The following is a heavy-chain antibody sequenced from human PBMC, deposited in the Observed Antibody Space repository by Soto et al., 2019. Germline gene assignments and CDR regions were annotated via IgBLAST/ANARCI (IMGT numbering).Heavy chain of an antibody. Sequence: LRLSCEVSGFTFSMYSMSWVRQSPGKGLEWVAKIPQDGVDGHYADSVKGRCTISRDNGKNSLYLQLNNLRAEDAAVYYCARDHLILPAHDFFYGSDVWGRGATVTVSS. CDR3: ARDHLILPAHDFFYGSDV. D-gene: IGHD2-21*02. CDR1: GFTFSMYS. CDR2: IPQDGVDG. J-gene: IGHJ6*02. V-gene: IGHV3-7*03.